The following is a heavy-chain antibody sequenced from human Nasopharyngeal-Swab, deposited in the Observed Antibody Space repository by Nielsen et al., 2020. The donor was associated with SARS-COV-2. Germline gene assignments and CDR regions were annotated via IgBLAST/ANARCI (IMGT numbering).Heavy chain of an antibody. CDR3: ARQERYSSGWYGYYYGMDV. J-gene: IGHJ6*02. V-gene: IGHV5-51*01. D-gene: IGHD6-19*01. CDR1: GYTFTSYW. Sequence: KVSCKGSGYTFTSYWIGWVRQMPGDGLEWMGIIYPGDSDTRYSPSFQGQVTISADKSISTAYLQWSSLKASDTAVYYCARQERYSSGWYGYYYGMDVWGQGTTVSVSS. CDR2: IYPGDSDT.